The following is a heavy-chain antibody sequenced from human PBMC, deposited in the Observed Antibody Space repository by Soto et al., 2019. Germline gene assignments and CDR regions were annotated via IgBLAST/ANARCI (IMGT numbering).Heavy chain of an antibody. CDR1: GFTFSSYS. Sequence: PGGSLRLSCAASGFTFSSYSMKWVRQAPGKGLELVSSITSSSSSIYYADSVKGRFTISRDNARNSLYLQMNSLRAEDTAVYYCARGSSLDYWGQGTLVTVSS. V-gene: IGHV3-21*06. J-gene: IGHJ4*02. D-gene: IGHD2-2*01. CDR3: ARGSSLDY. CDR2: ITSSSSSI.